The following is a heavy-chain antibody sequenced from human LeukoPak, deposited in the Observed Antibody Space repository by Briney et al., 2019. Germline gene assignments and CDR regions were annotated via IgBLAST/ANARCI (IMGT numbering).Heavy chain of an antibody. D-gene: IGHD4-23*01. CDR1: GGSFSNYY. V-gene: IGHV4-34*01. J-gene: IGHJ3*02. Sequence: PSETLSLTCAVYGGSFSNYYWSWIRQPPGKGLGWIGEINHSGSTHYNPSLKSRVTISVDTSKKQFSLKLSSVTAADTAVYYCARVRWFPRAFDIWGQGTMVTVSS. CDR3: ARVRWFPRAFDI. CDR2: INHSGST.